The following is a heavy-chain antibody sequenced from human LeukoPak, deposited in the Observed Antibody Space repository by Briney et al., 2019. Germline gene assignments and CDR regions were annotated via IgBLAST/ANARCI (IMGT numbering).Heavy chain of an antibody. Sequence: ASVKVSCKDSGYTFTGYYMHWVRQAPGQGLEWMGRINPNSGGTNYAQKFQGRVTMTRDTSISTAYMELSRLRSDDTAVYYCARGLPVLEWLLYRIYYFDYWGQGTLVTVSS. CDR2: INPNSGGT. V-gene: IGHV1-2*06. J-gene: IGHJ4*02. CDR3: ARGLPVLEWLLYRIYYFDY. CDR1: GYTFTGYY. D-gene: IGHD3-3*01.